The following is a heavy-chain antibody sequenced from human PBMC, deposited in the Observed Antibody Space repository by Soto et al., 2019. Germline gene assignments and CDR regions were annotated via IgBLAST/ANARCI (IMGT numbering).Heavy chain of an antibody. CDR2: ISAYNGNT. CDR3: ARDQSSGWYQGWFDP. J-gene: IGHJ5*02. Sequence: GASVKVSCKASGYTFTSYSISWVRQAPGQGLEWMGWISAYNGNTNYAQKLQGRVTMTTDTSTSTAYMELRSLRSDDTAVYYCARDQSSGWYQGWFDPWGQGTLVTVSS. CDR1: GYTFTSYS. V-gene: IGHV1-18*01. D-gene: IGHD6-19*01.